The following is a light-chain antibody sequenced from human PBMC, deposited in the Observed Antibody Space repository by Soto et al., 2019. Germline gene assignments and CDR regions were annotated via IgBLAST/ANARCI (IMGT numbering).Light chain of an antibody. Sequence: DIQLTQSPSSLSASVGDRVTITCRASQSISNSLNWYQQKPGKAPNLLIYGTSGLQSGVPSRFSGSGSGTGFTLTISSLQREDFATYYCQQSYSSSWTVGQGTKVDSK. V-gene: IGKV1-39*01. CDR2: GTS. J-gene: IGKJ1*01. CDR3: QQSYSSSWT. CDR1: QSISNS.